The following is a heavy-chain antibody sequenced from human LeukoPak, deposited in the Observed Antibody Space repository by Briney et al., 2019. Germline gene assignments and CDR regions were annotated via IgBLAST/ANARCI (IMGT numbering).Heavy chain of an antibody. V-gene: IGHV3-23*01. J-gene: IGHJ4*02. Sequence: GGSLRLSCAASGFTFSSYAMSWVRQAPGKGLEWVSAISGSGGSTYYADSVKGRFTISRDNSKNTLYLQMNSLRAEDMAVYYCAKPFADSGSLMYYFDYWGQGTLVTVSS. D-gene: IGHD1-26*01. CDR3: AKPFADSGSLMYYFDY. CDR1: GFTFSSYA. CDR2: ISGSGGST.